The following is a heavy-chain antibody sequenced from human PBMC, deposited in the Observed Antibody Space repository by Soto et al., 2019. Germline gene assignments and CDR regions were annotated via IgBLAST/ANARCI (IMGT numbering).Heavy chain of an antibody. D-gene: IGHD3-10*01. V-gene: IGHV3-33*01. Sequence: QVQLVESGGGVVQPGRSLRLSCAASGFTFSSYGMHWVRQAPGKGLEWVAVIWYDGSNKYYADSVKGRFTISRDNSKNTLYLQMNSLRAEDTAVYYCARDHNVRDDSAGYFDYWGQGTLVTVSS. CDR1: GFTFSSYG. CDR2: IWYDGSNK. CDR3: ARDHNVRDDSAGYFDY. J-gene: IGHJ4*02.